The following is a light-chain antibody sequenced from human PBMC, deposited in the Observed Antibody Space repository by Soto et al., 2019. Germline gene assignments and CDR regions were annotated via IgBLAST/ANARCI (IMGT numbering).Light chain of an antibody. J-gene: IGKJ1*01. V-gene: IGKV3-20*01. CDR3: QQYLT. CDR1: QSVSSSY. Sequence: EIVLTQSPSTLSLSPGERATLSCRASQSVSSSYLAWYQQKPGQAPRLLIYGASSRATGIPDRFSGSGSGTDFTLTISRLEPEDFAVYYCQQYLTFGQGTKVEIK. CDR2: GAS.